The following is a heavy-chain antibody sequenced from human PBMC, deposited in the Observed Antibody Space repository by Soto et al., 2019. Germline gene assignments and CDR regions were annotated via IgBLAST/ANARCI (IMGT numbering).Heavy chain of an antibody. V-gene: IGHV4-4*07. CDR3: ARELEVYSYDSSGPPHGFDI. J-gene: IGHJ3*02. CDR1: GGSISSSY. D-gene: IGHD3-22*01. CDR2: AYPSGST. Sequence: SETLSLTCSVSGGSISSSYWSWVRQPAGKGLEWIGRAYPSGSTNYNPSLKSRVTMSVDMSKNQFSLKLSSVTAADTAVYYCARELEVYSYDSSGPPHGFDIWGQGTMVTVSS.